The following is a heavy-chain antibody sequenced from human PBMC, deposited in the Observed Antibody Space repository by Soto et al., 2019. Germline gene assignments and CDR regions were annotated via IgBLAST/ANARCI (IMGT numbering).Heavy chain of an antibody. CDR1: GFTFSSYW. Sequence: EGQLVESGGGLVQPGGSLRLSCAASGFTFSSYWMHWVRQAPGKGLVWVSRINSDETRANYADSVKGRFTISRDNARNTLHLQMIGLRAEDTAVYYCARSHCTSTTCYIHYFMDVWGKGTTVTVSS. J-gene: IGHJ6*03. D-gene: IGHD2-2*02. CDR2: INSDETRA. V-gene: IGHV3-74*01. CDR3: ARSHCTSTTCYIHYFMDV.